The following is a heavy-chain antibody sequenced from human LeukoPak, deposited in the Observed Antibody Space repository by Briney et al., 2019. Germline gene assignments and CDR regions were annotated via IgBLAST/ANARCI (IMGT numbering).Heavy chain of an antibody. CDR3: ARWDNWNYYFDY. CDR1: GASISSGVSY. J-gene: IGHJ4*02. Sequence: SQTLSLTCTVSGASISSGVSYWHWIRQPPGKGLEWIGYIYYSGSTYYNPSLKSRVTMSVDASKNQFSLKLSSVTAADTAVYYCARWDNWNYYFDYWGQGTLVTVSS. V-gene: IGHV4-30-4*01. CDR2: IYYSGST. D-gene: IGHD1-7*01.